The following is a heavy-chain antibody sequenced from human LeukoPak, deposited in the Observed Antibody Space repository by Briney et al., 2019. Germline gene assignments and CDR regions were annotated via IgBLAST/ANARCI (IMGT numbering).Heavy chain of an antibody. Sequence: GGSLRLSCTASGFTFSNYAMSWVRQAPGKGLEWVSTISGSDGSTYYADSVKDRFTTSRDNSKSTLYLQMNSLRVEDTAIYYCAKGRGYCTGGSCYADYWGQGTLVTVSS. CDR2: ISGSDGST. V-gene: IGHV3-23*01. D-gene: IGHD2-15*01. J-gene: IGHJ4*02. CDR1: GFTFSNYA. CDR3: AKGRGYCTGGSCYADY.